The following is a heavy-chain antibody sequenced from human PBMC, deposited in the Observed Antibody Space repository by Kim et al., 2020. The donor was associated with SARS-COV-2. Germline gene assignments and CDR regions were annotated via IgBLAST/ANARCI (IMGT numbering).Heavy chain of an antibody. J-gene: IGHJ2*01. CDR1: GGSISSSSYY. Sequence: SETLSLTCTVSGGSISSSSYYWGWIRQPPGKGLEWIGSIYFRGGTYKNPSLKGRLPIPEATSKTHFPWRLGPLTPADPPVFYCPSLVGFNVGLGTGSFDL. CDR2: IYFRGGT. CDR3: PSLVGFNVGLGTGSFDL. V-gene: IGHV4-39*01. D-gene: IGHD1-26*01.